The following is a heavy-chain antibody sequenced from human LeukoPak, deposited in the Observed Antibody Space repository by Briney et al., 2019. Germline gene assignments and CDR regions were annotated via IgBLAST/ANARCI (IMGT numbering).Heavy chain of an antibody. CDR3: AATPPYYYGSGSFDY. Sequence: GGSLRLSCAASGFTFSSYSMNWVRQAPGKGLEWVSSISSTSSYIYYVDSVKGRFTISRDNAKNSLYLQMNSLRSEDTAVYYCAATPPYYYGSGSFDYWGQGTLVTVSS. CDR2: ISSTSSYI. J-gene: IGHJ4*02. V-gene: IGHV3-21*04. D-gene: IGHD3-10*01. CDR1: GFTFSSYS.